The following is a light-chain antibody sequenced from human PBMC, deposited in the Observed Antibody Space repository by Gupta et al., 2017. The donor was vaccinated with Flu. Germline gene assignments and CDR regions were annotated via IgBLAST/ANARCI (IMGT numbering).Light chain of an antibody. Sequence: DIVMTQSPLSLPVTPGEPASISCRSSQSLLYSNGYNYLAWYLQKPGQAPQLLIYLGSYRAAGVPDRFSGSGSGTDFTLKISRGEAEDVGVYYCRQSRQNPQNTFGQGTKLEIK. CDR1: QSLLYSNGYNY. V-gene: IGKV2-28*01. CDR2: LGS. CDR3: RQSRQNPQNT. J-gene: IGKJ2*01.